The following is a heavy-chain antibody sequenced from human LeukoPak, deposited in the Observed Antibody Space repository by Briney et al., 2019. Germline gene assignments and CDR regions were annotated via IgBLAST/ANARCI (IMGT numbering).Heavy chain of an antibody. D-gene: IGHD3-10*01. CDR2: IKQDGSKK. CDR3: AGRSGSFDY. J-gene: IGHJ4*02. Sequence: GGSLRLSCAASGFIFSNYWMSWVRQFPGKRLEWVANIKQDGSKKNYVDSVRGRFTISRDNAKNSLYLQMDSLRVEDSAVYYCAGRSGSFDYWGQGALVTVSS. CDR1: GFIFSNYW. V-gene: IGHV3-7*01.